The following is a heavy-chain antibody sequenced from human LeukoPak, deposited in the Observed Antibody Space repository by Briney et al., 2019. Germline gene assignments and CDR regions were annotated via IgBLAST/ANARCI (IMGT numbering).Heavy chain of an antibody. J-gene: IGHJ6*02. D-gene: IGHD2/OR15-2a*01. CDR2: IYYSGST. CDR1: GGSISSYY. Sequence: SETLSLTCTVSGGSISSYYWSWIRQPPGKGLGWIGYIYYSGSTNYNPSLKSRVTISVDTSKNQFSLKLSSVTAADTAVYYCARMVIVDYYYYGMDVWGQGTTVTVSS. V-gene: IGHV4-59*08. CDR3: ARMVIVDYYYYGMDV.